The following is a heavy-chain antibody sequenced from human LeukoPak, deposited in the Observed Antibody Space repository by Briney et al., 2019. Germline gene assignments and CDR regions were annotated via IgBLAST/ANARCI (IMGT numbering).Heavy chain of an antibody. CDR3: ARVSRYYGSRTYYSSSEY. Sequence: GGSLRLSCAASGFTFSDYHMGWIRQAPGKGLEWVSYITSGGDTVYYADSVKGRFTISKDNARNSLYLQMSSLRAEDTAIYYCARVSRYYGSRTYYSSSEYWGQGTLVTVSS. V-gene: IGHV3-11*01. J-gene: IGHJ4*02. CDR1: GFTFSDYH. D-gene: IGHD3-10*01. CDR2: ITSGGDTV.